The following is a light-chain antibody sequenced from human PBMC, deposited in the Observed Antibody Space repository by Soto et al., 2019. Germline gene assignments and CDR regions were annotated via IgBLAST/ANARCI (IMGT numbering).Light chain of an antibody. CDR3: QQYADSHIS. J-gene: IGKJ3*01. V-gene: IGKV3-20*01. CDR2: DAS. Sequence: EIVLTQSPGTLSLSPGERATLSCRASQSVSSSYLAWYQQKPGQAPRLLIYDASSRATGIPDRFSGSGSGTDFTLTISRLEPEDFEVYYCQQYADSHISFGTGTKVDI. CDR1: QSVSSSY.